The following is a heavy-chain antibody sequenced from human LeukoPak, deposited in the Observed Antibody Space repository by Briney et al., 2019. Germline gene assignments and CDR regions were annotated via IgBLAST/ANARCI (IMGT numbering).Heavy chain of an antibody. V-gene: IGHV3-7*05. CDR2: IKPDGSEK. D-gene: IGHD5-24*01. Sequence: TGGSLRLSCAASGFPFSSYWMSWVRQAPGKGLEWVANIKPDGSEKSYVDSVKGRFTISRDNAKNSLYLQMNSLRAEDTAVYYCARGQMAGYWGQGTLVTASS. CDR1: GFPFSSYW. CDR3: ARGQMAGY. J-gene: IGHJ4*02.